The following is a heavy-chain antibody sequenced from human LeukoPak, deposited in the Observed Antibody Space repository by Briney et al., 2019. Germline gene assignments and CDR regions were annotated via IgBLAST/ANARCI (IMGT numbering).Heavy chain of an antibody. CDR3: ATHGSGSYFAFHL. V-gene: IGHV1-2*02. Sequence: EASMKVSCKASGYTFTDYYIHLVRQAPGQGLEWMAWINPKDGGTRYAQNFQGRVTMTRDTPTSTAYMDLSRLTSDDTAVYYCATHGSGSYFAFHLWGQGTTVTVSS. D-gene: IGHD3-10*01. J-gene: IGHJ3*01. CDR1: GYTFTDYY. CDR2: INPKDGGT.